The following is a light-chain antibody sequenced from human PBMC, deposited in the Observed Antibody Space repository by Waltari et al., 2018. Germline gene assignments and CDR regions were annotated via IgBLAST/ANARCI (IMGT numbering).Light chain of an antibody. J-gene: IGLJ3*02. Sequence: QSVLTQPPSASGPPGQRVTISCSGSSSNIGSNYVYWYQQRPGTAPKLLIYTSDQRPSGVPDRFSGSKSGTSASLAISGLRSEDEADYYCAAWDDSLSGRVFGGGTKLTVL. CDR2: TSD. CDR3: AAWDDSLSGRV. V-gene: IGLV1-47*01. CDR1: SSNIGSNY.